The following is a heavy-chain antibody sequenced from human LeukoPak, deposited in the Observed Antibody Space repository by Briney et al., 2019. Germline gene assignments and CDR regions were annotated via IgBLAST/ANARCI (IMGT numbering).Heavy chain of an antibody. CDR1: GFTFSSNL. CDR2: IWYDGNDK. Sequence: PGGSLRLSCAASGFTFSSNLMHWVRQAPGKGLEWVAVIWYDGNDKYYADSVKGRFTISRDNSKNTLDLQMNSLRAEDTAVYCCARDMWRNGYSNAFNLWGQGTMVTVSS. V-gene: IGHV3-33*08. D-gene: IGHD3-22*01. CDR3: ARDMWRNGYSNAFNL. J-gene: IGHJ3*01.